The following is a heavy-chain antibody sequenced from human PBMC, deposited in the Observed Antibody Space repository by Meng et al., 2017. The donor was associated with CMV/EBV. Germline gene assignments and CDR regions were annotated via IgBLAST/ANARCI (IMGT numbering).Heavy chain of an antibody. CDR3: AKGWELPPFDY. D-gene: IGHD2-15*01. CDR2: ISGSGGST. Sequence: VAVVGAGGGWVQPGGSLRLPRAASGFPFRRYAMSWVRQAPGKGLEWVSAISGSGGSTYYADSVKGRFTISRDNSKNTLYLQMNSLRAEDTAVYYCAKGWELPPFDYWGQGTLVTVSS. CDR1: GFPFRRYA. V-gene: IGHV3-23*04. J-gene: IGHJ4*02.